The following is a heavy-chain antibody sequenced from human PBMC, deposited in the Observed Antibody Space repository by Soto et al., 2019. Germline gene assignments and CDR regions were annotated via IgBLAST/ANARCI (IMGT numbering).Heavy chain of an antibody. Sequence: PSETMSLTCAVYGGTFSGYYWTWIRQPPGTGLEWIGEINHSGSTNYNPSLKSRVTISVDTSKNQFSLKLTSVTAADTAVYYCARDKITGLFDYWGQGTLVTVSS. D-gene: IGHD2-8*02. V-gene: IGHV4-34*01. J-gene: IGHJ4*02. CDR2: INHSGST. CDR1: GGTFSGYY. CDR3: ARDKITGLFDY.